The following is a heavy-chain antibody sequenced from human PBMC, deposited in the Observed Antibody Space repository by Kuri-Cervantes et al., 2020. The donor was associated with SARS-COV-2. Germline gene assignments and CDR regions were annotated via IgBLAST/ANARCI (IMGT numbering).Heavy chain of an antibody. D-gene: IGHD3-16*01. Sequence: GESLKISCAASGFTFSSYGMHRVRQAPGKGLEWVAVISYDGSNKYYADSVKGRFTISRDNSKNTLYLQMNSLRAEDTAVYYCAKEAVSWVEYYFDYWGQGTLVTVSS. CDR3: AKEAVSWVEYYFDY. CDR2: ISYDGSNK. V-gene: IGHV3-30*18. J-gene: IGHJ4*02. CDR1: GFTFSSYG.